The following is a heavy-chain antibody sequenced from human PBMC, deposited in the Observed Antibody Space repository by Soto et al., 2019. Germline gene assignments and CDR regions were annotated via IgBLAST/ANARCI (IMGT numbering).Heavy chain of an antibody. D-gene: IGHD2-2*02. V-gene: IGHV1-2*02. Sequence: ASVKVSCPASGYTFTVHYIHWLRQAPEQGPEWMGEIGPESGATRYAQRFQGRVTMTRDMSITTVYMELNNLSPDDTAVYYCARKVIRCSSTSGDIHRGYYSGLDGWAQGTTVTVA. CDR3: ARKVIRCSSTSGDIHRGYYSGLDG. J-gene: IGHJ6*02. CDR2: IGPESGAT. CDR1: GYTFTVHY.